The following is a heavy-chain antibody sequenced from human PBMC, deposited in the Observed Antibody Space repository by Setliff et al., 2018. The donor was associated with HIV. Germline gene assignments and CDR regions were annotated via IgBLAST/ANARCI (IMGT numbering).Heavy chain of an antibody. Sequence: SETLSLTCSVSGFSIGRTSYYWGWIRQSPGKGLECIGSVDYSGSFNVISTLRNRLTISVDTSTNQFYLNLRSVTVAYTAVYFCARLGYYNLLSVYWTDFWGQGMLVTVSS. CDR2: VDYSGSF. V-gene: IGHV4-39*01. J-gene: IGHJ4*02. D-gene: IGHD3-3*01. CDR3: ARLGYYNLLSVYWTDF. CDR1: GFSIGRTSYY.